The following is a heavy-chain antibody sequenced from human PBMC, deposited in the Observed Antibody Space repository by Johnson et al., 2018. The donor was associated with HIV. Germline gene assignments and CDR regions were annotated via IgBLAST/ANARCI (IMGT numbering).Heavy chain of an antibody. CDR2: ISSGGRT. CDR1: GFSVSCNY. J-gene: IGHJ3*02. V-gene: IGHV3-66*02. CDR3: SWSCYNDAFDI. Sequence: VQLLESGGGVVRPGGSLRLSCVASGFSVSCNYMSWVRQAPGKGLGWVSVISSGGRTYYADSVQGRFTISRDNSKNTLYVQMNSLRAEDTSVYYCSWSCYNDAFDIWGQGTMVTVSS. D-gene: IGHD2-15*01.